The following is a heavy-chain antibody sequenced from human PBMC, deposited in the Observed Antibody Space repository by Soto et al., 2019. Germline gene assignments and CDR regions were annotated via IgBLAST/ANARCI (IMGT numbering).Heavy chain of an antibody. CDR3: AADRGIAAQEDYYTTTWTS. D-gene: IGHD6-13*01. Sequence: ASVKVSCKASGYTFTGYYMHWVRQAPGQGLEWMGWINPNSGGTNYAQKFQGWVTMTRDTSTSTAYMELSRLRSDDTAVYYCAADRGIAAQEDYYTTTWTSGAKGPRSPSP. CDR2: INPNSGGT. V-gene: IGHV1-2*04. J-gene: IGHJ6*03. CDR1: GYTFTGYY.